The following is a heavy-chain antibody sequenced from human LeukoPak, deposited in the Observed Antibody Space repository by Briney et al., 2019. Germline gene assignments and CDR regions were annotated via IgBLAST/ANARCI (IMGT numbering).Heavy chain of an antibody. J-gene: IGHJ4*02. CDR1: GYTFTSYG. V-gene: IGHV1-18*01. Sequence: ASVKVSCKASGYTFTSYGISWVRQAPGQGLEWMGWISAYNGNTNYAQKLQGRVTMTTDTSTSTAYMELRSLRSDDTAVYYCARGSDFWGGYYTPYYFDYWGQGTLVTVSS. D-gene: IGHD3-3*01. CDR2: ISAYNGNT. CDR3: ARGSDFWGGYYTPYYFDY.